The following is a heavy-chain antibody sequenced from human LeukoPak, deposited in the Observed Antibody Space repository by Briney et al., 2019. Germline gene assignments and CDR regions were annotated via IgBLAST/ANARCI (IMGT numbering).Heavy chain of an antibody. CDR1: GGSISSSSYY. CDR3: ARGGRYSSGWWVGDFDY. J-gene: IGHJ4*02. Sequence: SETLSLTCTVSGGSISSSSYYWGWIRQPPGKGLEWIGSIYYSGSTYYNPSLKSRVTISVDTSKNQFSLKLSSVTAADTAVYYCARGGRYSSGWWVGDFDYWGQGTLVTVSS. V-gene: IGHV4-39*01. D-gene: IGHD6-19*01. CDR2: IYYSGST.